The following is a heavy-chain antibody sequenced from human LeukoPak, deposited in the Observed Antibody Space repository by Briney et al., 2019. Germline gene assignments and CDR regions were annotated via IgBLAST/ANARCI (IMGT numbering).Heavy chain of an antibody. CDR3: STGRGEYFQH. CDR1: GGSISGYY. J-gene: IGHJ1*01. D-gene: IGHD2-2*01. CDR2: IYYSGST. V-gene: IGHV4-59*12. Sequence: PSETLSLTCTVSGGSISGYYYNWIRQPPGEGLEWIGYIYYSGSTNYTPSLKSRVTISPDMSKNQFSLKLSSMTAADTAVYYCSTGRGEYFQHWGQGTLVTVSS.